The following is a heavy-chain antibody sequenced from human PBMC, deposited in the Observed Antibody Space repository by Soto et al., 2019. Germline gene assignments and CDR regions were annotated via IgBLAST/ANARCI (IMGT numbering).Heavy chain of an antibody. CDR1: GGTFSSYA. V-gene: IGHV1-69*13. J-gene: IGHJ5*02. Sequence: SVKVSCKASGGTFSSYAISWVRQAPGQGLEWMGGIIPIFGTANYAQKFQGRVTITADESTSTAYMELSSLRSEDTAVYYCARVIYSSSWYVGNWFDPWGQGTLVTVSS. CDR2: IIPIFGTA. D-gene: IGHD6-13*01. CDR3: ARVIYSSSWYVGNWFDP.